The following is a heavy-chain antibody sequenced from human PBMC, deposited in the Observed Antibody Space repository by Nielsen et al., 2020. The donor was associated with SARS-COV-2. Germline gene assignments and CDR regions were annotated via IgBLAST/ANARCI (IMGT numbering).Heavy chain of an antibody. CDR3: ARESSGYDHYNYGMDV. V-gene: IGHV4-31*03. CDR1: GGSISRGGYY. Sequence: SETLSLTCTVAGGSISRGGYYWSWFRHHPGKGLEWIGYIYYSGRTCYNPSLKSRVTISVDTSKNQFSLILRSVTAADTAVYYCARESSGYDHYNYGMDVWGQGTTVTVSS. J-gene: IGHJ6*02. CDR2: IYYSGRT. D-gene: IGHD5-12*01.